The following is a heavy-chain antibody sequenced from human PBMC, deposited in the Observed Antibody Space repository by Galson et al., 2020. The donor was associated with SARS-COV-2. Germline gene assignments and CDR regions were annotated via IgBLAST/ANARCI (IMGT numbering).Heavy chain of an antibody. CDR1: GYNFANYW. J-gene: IGHJ4*02. D-gene: IGHD6-19*01. CDR3: ARAEYPGTAVATVTLGF. Sequence: KIGESLKISCKASGYNFANYWIGWVRQISGKGLEWMGIIYPGDSDARYSPSFQGQVTMSADKSVSTAYLQWSSLKASDTAMYYCARAEYPGTAVATVTLGFWGQGTQVAVSS. CDR2: IYPGDSDA. V-gene: IGHV5-51*01.